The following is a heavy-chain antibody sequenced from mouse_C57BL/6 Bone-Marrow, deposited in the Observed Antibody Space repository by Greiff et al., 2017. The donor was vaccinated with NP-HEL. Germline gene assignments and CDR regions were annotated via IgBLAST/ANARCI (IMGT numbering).Heavy chain of an antibody. D-gene: IGHD1-1*02. CDR1: GFTFSSYA. CDR3: TRGGKLEYYAMDY. CDR2: ISSGGDYI. Sequence: EVMLVESGEGLVKPGGSLKLSCAASGFTFSSYAMSWVRQTPEKRLEWVAYISSGGDYIYYADTVKGRFTISRDNARNTLYLQMSSLKSEDTAMYYCTRGGKLEYYAMDYWGQGTSVTVSS. J-gene: IGHJ4*01. V-gene: IGHV5-9-1*02.